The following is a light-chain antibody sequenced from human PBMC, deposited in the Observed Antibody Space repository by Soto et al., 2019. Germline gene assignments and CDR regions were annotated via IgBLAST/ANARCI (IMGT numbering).Light chain of an antibody. CDR3: QQYDNLPLT. CDR2: DAS. V-gene: IGKV1-33*01. Sequence: IQMTPSPSSLSASVGDRVTITCQASQDIANYLNWYQQKAGRAPKFLIYDASNLETGVPSRFSGSGSGTDFTLTISSLQPEDIATYYCQQYDNLPLTFGGGTKVEIK. J-gene: IGKJ4*01. CDR1: QDIANY.